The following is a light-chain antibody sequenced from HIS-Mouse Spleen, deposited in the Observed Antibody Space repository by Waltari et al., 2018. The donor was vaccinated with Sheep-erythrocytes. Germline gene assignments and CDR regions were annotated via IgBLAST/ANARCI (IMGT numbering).Light chain of an antibody. CDR3: SSYAGSNNWV. J-gene: IGLJ3*02. CDR1: SSDVGGYNY. V-gene: IGLV2-8*01. CDR2: EVS. Sequence: LTQPHSVSESPGKTVTISCTRSSDVGGYNYVSWYQQHPGKAPKLMIYEVSKRPSGVPDRFSGSKSGNTASLTVSGLQAEDEADYYCSSYAGSNNWVFGGGTKLTVL.